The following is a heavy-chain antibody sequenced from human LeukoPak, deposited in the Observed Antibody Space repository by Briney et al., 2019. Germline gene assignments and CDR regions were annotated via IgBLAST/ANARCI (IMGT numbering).Heavy chain of an antibody. CDR3: AKDREMATITAFDY. D-gene: IGHD5-24*01. J-gene: IGHJ4*02. CDR2: ISGSGGST. Sequence: GGSLGLSCAASGFTFSSYAMSWVRQAPGKGLEWVSAISGSGGSTYYADSVKGRFTISRDNSKNTLYLQMNSLRAEDTAVYYCAKDREMATITAFDYWGQGTLVTVSS. CDR1: GFTFSSYA. V-gene: IGHV3-23*01.